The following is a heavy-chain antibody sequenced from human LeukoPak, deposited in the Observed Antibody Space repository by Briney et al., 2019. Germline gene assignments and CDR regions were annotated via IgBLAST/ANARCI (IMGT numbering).Heavy chain of an antibody. V-gene: IGHV3-30*04. CDR3: ARIKQVIPIFGSKRGSWYFDL. D-gene: IGHD3-3*01. CDR2: ISYDGSNK. CDR1: GFTFSTYT. Sequence: PGGSLRLSCAASGFTFSTYTIHWVRQAPGKGLEWVAVISYDGSNKYYAGSVKGRFTISRDSSKNTLYLQMNSLRAEDTAVYYCARIKQVIPIFGSKRGSWYFDLWGRGTLVTVSS. J-gene: IGHJ2*01.